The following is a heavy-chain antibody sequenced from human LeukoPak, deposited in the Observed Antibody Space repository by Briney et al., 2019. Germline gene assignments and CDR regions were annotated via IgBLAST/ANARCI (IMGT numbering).Heavy chain of an antibody. CDR1: GFTVSSNY. CDR3: ARDIGSAWYNAFDM. Sequence: GGSLRLSCAASGFTVSSNYMSWVRPAPGKGLEWVSVMYTGGSANYADSVKGRFTISRDNSKNTLYLQMSCLRVEDTAVYYCARDIGSAWYNAFDMWGQGTMVTVSS. CDR2: MYTGGSA. V-gene: IGHV3-66*01. J-gene: IGHJ3*02. D-gene: IGHD6-13*01.